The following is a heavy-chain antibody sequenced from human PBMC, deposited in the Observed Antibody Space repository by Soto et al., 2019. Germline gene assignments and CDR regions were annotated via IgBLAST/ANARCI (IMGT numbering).Heavy chain of an antibody. CDR3: AHGSSWTPLDY. D-gene: IGHD6-13*01. CDR2: IYYSGST. J-gene: IGHJ4*02. CDR1: GGSISSGGYY. V-gene: IGHV4-31*03. Sequence: PSETLSLTCTVSGGSISSGGYYWSWIRQHPGKGLEWIGYIYYSGSTYYNPSLKSRVTISVDTSKNQFSLKLSSVTAADTAVYYCAHGSSWTPLDYWGQGTLVTVSS.